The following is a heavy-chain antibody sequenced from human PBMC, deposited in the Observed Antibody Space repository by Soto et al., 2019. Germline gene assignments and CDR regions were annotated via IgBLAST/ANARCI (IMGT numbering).Heavy chain of an antibody. J-gene: IGHJ4*02. V-gene: IGHV3-21*01. Sequence: GSLRLSCAASRFKFSDYSMNWVRQAPGKGLEWVSSISPRSAYIHYADAVKGRFIISRDDGKNALILQMNSLGAEDTAVYYCATLIKTYYDDSSGYSQDYWGQGTLVTVSS. D-gene: IGHD3-22*01. CDR1: RFKFSDYS. CDR3: ATLIKTYYDDSSGYSQDY. CDR2: ISPRSAYI.